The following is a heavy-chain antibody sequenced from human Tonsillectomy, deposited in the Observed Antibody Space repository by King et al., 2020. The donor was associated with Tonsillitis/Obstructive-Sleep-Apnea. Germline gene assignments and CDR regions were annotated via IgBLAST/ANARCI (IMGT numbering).Heavy chain of an antibody. Sequence: VQLVESGGGLVKPGGSLRLSCAASGFTFSSYSMNWVRQAPGKGLEWVSSISSSSSYIYYADSVKGRFTISRDNAKNSLYLQMKSLRAEDTAVYYCARVVSGYYEGYYYYYMDVWGKGTTVTVSS. CDR3: ARVVSGYYEGYYYYYMDV. J-gene: IGHJ6*03. D-gene: IGHD3-3*01. V-gene: IGHV3-21*01. CDR1: GFTFSSYS. CDR2: ISSSSSYI.